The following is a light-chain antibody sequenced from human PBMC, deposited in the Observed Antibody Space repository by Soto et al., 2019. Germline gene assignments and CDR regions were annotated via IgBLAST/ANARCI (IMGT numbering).Light chain of an antibody. Sequence: EIVLTQSPGTLSLSPGERATLSCRASQSISSNYLAWYQQKPGQAPRLLIYGAFSRAVGIPDNFSGSGSGTDFTLTIYRLEPEDFAVYYCQHYGTSPSTFGQGTKVEIK. V-gene: IGKV3-20*01. CDR1: QSISSNY. CDR3: QHYGTSPST. J-gene: IGKJ1*01. CDR2: GAF.